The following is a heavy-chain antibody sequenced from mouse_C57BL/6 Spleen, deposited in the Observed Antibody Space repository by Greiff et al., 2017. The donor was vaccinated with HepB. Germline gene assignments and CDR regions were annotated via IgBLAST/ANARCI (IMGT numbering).Heavy chain of an antibody. J-gene: IGHJ4*01. V-gene: IGHV5-17*01. CDR3: ARGTTVVAYYAMDY. CDR1: GFTFSDYG. Sequence: EVKVVESGGGLVKPGGSLKLSCAASGFTFSDYGMHWVRQAPEKGLEWVAYISSGSSTIYYADTVKGRFTISRDNAKNTLFLQMTSLRSEDTAMYYCARGTTVVAYYAMDYWGQGTSVTVSS. D-gene: IGHD1-1*01. CDR2: ISSGSSTI.